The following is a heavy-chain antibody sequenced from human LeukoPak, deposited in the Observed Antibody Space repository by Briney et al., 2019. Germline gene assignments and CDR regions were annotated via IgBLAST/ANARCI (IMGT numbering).Heavy chain of an antibody. V-gene: IGHV1-2*02. Sequence: GASVKVSCKASGYTFTGYYMHWVRQAPGQGLEWMGWINPNSGGTNYAQEFQGRVTMTRDTSISTAYMELSRLRSDDTAVYYCARAPITMIVNNWFDPWGQGTLVTVSS. CDR2: INPNSGGT. J-gene: IGHJ5*02. CDR1: GYTFTGYY. D-gene: IGHD3-22*01. CDR3: ARAPITMIVNNWFDP.